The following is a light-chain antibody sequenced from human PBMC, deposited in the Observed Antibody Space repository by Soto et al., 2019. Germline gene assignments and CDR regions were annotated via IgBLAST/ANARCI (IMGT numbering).Light chain of an antibody. CDR2: WAS. CDR3: QQYYSTPCP. J-gene: IGKJ2*02. Sequence: DIGLTQSPDSLAVSLGERATINCKSSQSVLFSSNNKNYLAWYQQKPGQPPKMLIYWASTRESGVPDRFSGSGSETDFPLTISSLQAEYVAVYCCQQYYSTPCPFGQGTKLEIK. CDR1: QSVLFSSNNKNY. V-gene: IGKV4-1*01.